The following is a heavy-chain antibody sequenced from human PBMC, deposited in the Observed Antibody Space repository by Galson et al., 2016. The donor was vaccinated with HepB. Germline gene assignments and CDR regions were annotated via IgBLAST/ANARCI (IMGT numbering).Heavy chain of an antibody. V-gene: IGHV3-23*01. D-gene: IGHD1-26*01. CDR1: GLLFHNYA. CDR2: ITAAGDAT. Sequence: SLRLSCAVSGLLFHNYAMSWVRQPPGKGLEWVAGITAAGDATYYADSVKGRFTISRDNSQKTLSLQMDSLRDVDTATYYCAKGGKSDSWGQGTQVTVSS. J-gene: IGHJ4*02. CDR3: AKGGKSDS.